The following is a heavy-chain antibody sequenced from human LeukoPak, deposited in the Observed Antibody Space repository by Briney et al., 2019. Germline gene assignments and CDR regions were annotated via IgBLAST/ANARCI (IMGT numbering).Heavy chain of an antibody. CDR2: FYSDGSRT. D-gene: IGHD1-26*01. CDR1: GFTLSSNW. Sequence: GGSLRLSCAGSGFTLSSNWMHWVRQAPGKGLVWVSRFYSDGSRTNYADSVKGRFTISGDNAKNTQYLQMNRLRAEDTAVYYCARSGRGGAFDIWGQGTMVTVSS. V-gene: IGHV3-74*01. J-gene: IGHJ3*02. CDR3: ARSGRGGAFDI.